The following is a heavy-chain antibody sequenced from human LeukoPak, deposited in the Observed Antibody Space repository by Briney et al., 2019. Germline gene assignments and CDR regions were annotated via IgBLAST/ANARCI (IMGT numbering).Heavy chain of an antibody. Sequence: KPGGSLRLSCAASGFTFPNAWMSWLRQAPGKGLEWVGHIKSRTDGGTTDYAAPVKGRFTISRDDSEGTLYLQMNSLKTEDTAVYYCATPGRIPEAANWFDPWGQGTLVTVSS. J-gene: IGHJ5*02. CDR1: GFTFPNAW. CDR2: IKSRTDGGTT. CDR3: ATPGRIPEAANWFDP. D-gene: IGHD2-2*01. V-gene: IGHV3-15*01.